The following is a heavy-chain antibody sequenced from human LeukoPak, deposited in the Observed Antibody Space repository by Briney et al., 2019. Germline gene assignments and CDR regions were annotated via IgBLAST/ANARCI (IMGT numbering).Heavy chain of an antibody. V-gene: IGHV4-39*07. CDR3: ARVTLDYHYYIDV. D-gene: IGHD3-3*02. J-gene: IGHJ6*03. CDR2: IYYSGST. Sequence: SETLSLTCTVSGGSISRSSYYWGWIRQPPGKGLEWIGSIYYSGSTYYNPSLKSRVTISGDTSKNQFSLKLSSVTAADTAVYYCARVTLDYHYYIDVWGKGTTVTVSS. CDR1: GGSISRSSYY.